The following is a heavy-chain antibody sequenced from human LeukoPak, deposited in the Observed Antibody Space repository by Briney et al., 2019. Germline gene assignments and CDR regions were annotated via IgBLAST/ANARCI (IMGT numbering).Heavy chain of an antibody. CDR2: IRYDGTNK. CDR1: GFTFSSYG. D-gene: IGHD1-26*01. Sequence: GGSLRLSCAASGFTFSSYGMHWVRQAPGKGLEWVAFIRYDGTNKYYADSVKGRFTISRDNSKNTLHLQMNSLRAEDTAVYYCAKAIVGATMDYYYYGMDVWGQGTTVTVSS. CDR3: AKAIVGATMDYYYYGMDV. J-gene: IGHJ6*02. V-gene: IGHV3-30*02.